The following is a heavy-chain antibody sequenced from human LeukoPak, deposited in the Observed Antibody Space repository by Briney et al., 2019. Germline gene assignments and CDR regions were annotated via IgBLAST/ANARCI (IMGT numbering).Heavy chain of an antibody. CDR2: FDPEDGET. J-gene: IGHJ4*02. Sequence: ASVKVSCKVSGYTLTELSMHWVRQAPGKGLEWMGGFDPEDGETIYAQKFQGRVTMTEDTSTDTAYMELSSLRSDDTAVYYCARADSRSGRGPFDYWGQGTLVTVST. V-gene: IGHV1-24*01. D-gene: IGHD1-26*01. CDR3: ARADSRSGRGPFDY. CDR1: GYTLTELS.